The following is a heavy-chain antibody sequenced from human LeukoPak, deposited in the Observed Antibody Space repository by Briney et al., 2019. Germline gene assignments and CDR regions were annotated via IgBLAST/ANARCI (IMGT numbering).Heavy chain of an antibody. CDR1: GCTFDDYA. V-gene: IGHV3-9*01. CDR2: ISWNSGSI. D-gene: IGHD3-10*01. J-gene: IGHJ3*02. CDR3: ATNDEGYYYGSGVAYAFDI. Sequence: GGSLRLSCAASGCTFDDYAMHWVRQAPGKGLEWVSGISWNSGSIGYADSVKGRFTISRDNAKNSLYLQMNSLRAEDTAVYYCATNDEGYYYGSGVAYAFDIWGQGTMVTVSS.